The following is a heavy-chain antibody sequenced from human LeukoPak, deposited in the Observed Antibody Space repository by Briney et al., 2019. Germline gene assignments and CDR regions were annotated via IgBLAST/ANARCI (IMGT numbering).Heavy chain of an antibody. CDR3: AKDRSASCCAPIDW. CDR2: IPISGDST. Sequence: AGSLTVSFAASGFTFSSYAMSWVRQAPGKGLEWVSAIPISGDSTYYADSVKGRFTISRDNSKNTLYLQMNSLRAEDTAVYFCAKDRSASCCAPIDWWGQGTMVTVSS. V-gene: IGHV3-23*01. J-gene: IGHJ4*01. CDR1: GFTFSSYA. D-gene: IGHD2-2*01.